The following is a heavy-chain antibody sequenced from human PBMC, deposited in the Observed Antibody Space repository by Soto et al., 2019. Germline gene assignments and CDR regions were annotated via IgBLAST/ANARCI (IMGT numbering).Heavy chain of an antibody. CDR1: GDPLNQTYW. V-gene: IGHV4-4*02. J-gene: IGHJ6*02. D-gene: IGHD2-8*01. CDR2: IYHTGGR. CDR3: ARAVSCTTDNCCHDFHYYTIAV. Sequence: SEALGLTWCGSGDPLNQTYWWGWGRQAPEKGLEWVGEIYHTGGRSYMPSLRGRLTLSVATSKNPFSLKLTSVTTADTAVYYCARAVSCTTDNCCHDFHYYTIAVWGQGTAVT.